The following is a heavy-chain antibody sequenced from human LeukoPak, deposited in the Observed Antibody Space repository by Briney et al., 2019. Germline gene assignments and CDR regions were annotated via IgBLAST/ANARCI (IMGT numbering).Heavy chain of an antibody. V-gene: IGHV3-48*04. D-gene: IGHD5-12*01. Sequence: GGSLRLSCAASGFTFSSYSMNWVRQAPGKGLEWVSYISSSSTIYYADSVKGRSTISRDNAKNSLYLQMNSLRAEDTAVYYCARDDIVAIYYYYYMDVWGKGTTVTVSS. CDR2: ISSSSTI. CDR1: GFTFSSYS. J-gene: IGHJ6*03. CDR3: ARDDIVAIYYYYYMDV.